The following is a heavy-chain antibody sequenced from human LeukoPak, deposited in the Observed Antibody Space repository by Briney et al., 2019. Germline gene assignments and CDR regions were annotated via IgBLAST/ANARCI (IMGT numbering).Heavy chain of an antibody. Sequence: SETLSLTCAVYGGSFSGYYWSWIRQPPGKGLEWIGEINHSGSTNYNPSLKSRVTISVDTSKNQFSLKLSSVTAADTAVYYCARVVQYSSGWYYFDYWGQGTLVTVSS. CDR3: ARVVQYSSGWYYFDY. CDR2: INHSGST. J-gene: IGHJ4*02. CDR1: GGSFSGYY. D-gene: IGHD6-19*01. V-gene: IGHV4-34*01.